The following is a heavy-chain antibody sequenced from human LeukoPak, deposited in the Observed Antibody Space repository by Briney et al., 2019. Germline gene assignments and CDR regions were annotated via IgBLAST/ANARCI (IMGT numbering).Heavy chain of an antibody. CDR3: AKHRFESGGYHSTD. J-gene: IGHJ4*02. CDR1: GFTFSSYA. Sequence: GGSLRLSCAASGFTFSSYAISWVRQAPGKGLAWVSTISGGSGSTYCADSVKGRFTISRDNSKNTLYLQMNSLRDEDTAVYYCAKHRFESGGYHSTDWGRGTLVTVSS. V-gene: IGHV3-23*01. D-gene: IGHD3-22*01. CDR2: ISGGSGST.